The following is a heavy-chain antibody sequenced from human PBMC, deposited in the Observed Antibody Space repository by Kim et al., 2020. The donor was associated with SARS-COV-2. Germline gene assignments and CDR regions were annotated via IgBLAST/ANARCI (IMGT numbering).Heavy chain of an antibody. Sequence: KYAQTLQGRVTMTIDTSTSTAYMELRSLRSDDTAVYYCARSEGYTTSPDYWGQGTLVTVTS. CDR3: ARSEGYTTSPDY. J-gene: IGHJ4*02. V-gene: IGHV1-18*01. D-gene: IGHD3-16*02.